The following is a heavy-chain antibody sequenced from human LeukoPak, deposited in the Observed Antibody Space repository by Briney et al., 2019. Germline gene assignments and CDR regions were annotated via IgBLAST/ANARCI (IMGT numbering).Heavy chain of an antibody. CDR1: GGTFSSYA. CDR2: IIPIFGTA. CDR3: ARGGPFRGVALGQNKNWFDP. V-gene: IGHV1-69*05. D-gene: IGHD3-10*01. Sequence: ASVKVSCKASGGTFSSYAISWVRQAPGQGLEWMGGIIPIFGTANYAQKFQGRVTITTDESTSTAYMELGSLRSEDTAVYYCARGGPFRGVALGQNKNWFDPWGQGTLVTVSS. J-gene: IGHJ5*02.